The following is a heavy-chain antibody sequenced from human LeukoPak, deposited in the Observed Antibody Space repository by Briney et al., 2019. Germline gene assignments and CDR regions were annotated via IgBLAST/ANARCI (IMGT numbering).Heavy chain of an antibody. CDR2: IIPIFGTA. CDR1: GGTFSSYA. J-gene: IGHJ6*03. V-gene: IGHV1-69*13. Sequence: GASVKVSCNSSGGTFSSYAISGVRRAPGQGLEGMGGIIPIFGTANYAQKFQGRVTITADESTSTAYMELSRLRSEDTAVYYCESLRRDIVVVPAAIPGPYYYYMDVWGKGTTVTVCS. CDR3: ESLRRDIVVVPAAIPGPYYYYMDV. D-gene: IGHD2-2*02.